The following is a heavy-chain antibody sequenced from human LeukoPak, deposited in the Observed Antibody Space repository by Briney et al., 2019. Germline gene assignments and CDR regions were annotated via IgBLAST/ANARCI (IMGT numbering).Heavy chain of an antibody. J-gene: IGHJ6*03. CDR1: GFTFSSYS. CDR3: ARGYSYRHRDYYYYRDV. CDR2: ISSSSSTK. Sequence: GGSLRLSCAASGFTFSSYSMNWVRQAPGKRLEWVSYISSSSSTKYYADSVKGRFTISRYNAKNSLYLQMNSLRAEDTAVYYCARGYSYRHRDYYYYRDVWGKGSTVTVSS. V-gene: IGHV3-48*01. D-gene: IGHD5-18*01.